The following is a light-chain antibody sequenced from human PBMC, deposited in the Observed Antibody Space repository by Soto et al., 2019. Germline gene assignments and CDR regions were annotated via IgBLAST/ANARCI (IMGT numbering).Light chain of an antibody. Sequence: DLQLTQSPSFLSASVGDRVTITCRASQGISSDLAWYHQKPGEAPKVLIYAASTLQSRVPSRFSGSGSGTEFTLTISSLQPEDFATFYCQQHNRSPLTFGGGTKVEIK. J-gene: IGKJ4*01. CDR3: QQHNRSPLT. CDR2: AAS. CDR1: QGISSD. V-gene: IGKV1-9*01.